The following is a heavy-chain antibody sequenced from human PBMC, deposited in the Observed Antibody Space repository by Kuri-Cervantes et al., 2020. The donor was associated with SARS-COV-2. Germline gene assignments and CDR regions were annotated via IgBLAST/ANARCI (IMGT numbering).Heavy chain of an antibody. D-gene: IGHD6-13*01. CDR2: IYYSGST. Sequence: SETLSLTCTVSGGSISSYYWSWIRQPPGKGLEWIGYIYYSGSTNYNPSLKSRVTISVDTSKNQFSLKLSSVTAADTAVYYCARMTTKQQLVPQGFDYWGQGTLVTVSS. CDR3: ARMTTKQQLVPQGFDY. V-gene: IGHV4-59*12. J-gene: IGHJ4*02. CDR1: GGSISSYY.